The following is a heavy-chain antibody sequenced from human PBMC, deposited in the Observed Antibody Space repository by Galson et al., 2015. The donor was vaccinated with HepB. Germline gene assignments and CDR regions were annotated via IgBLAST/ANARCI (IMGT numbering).Heavy chain of an antibody. Sequence: SLRLSCAASGFTFSDYYMSWIRQAPGKGLEWVSYISSSGSTIYYADSVKGRFTISRDNAKNSLYLQMNNLRAEDTAVYYCARGGFPTTWRPAYYGMDVWGQGTTVTVSS. CDR1: GFTFSDYY. D-gene: IGHD4-17*01. J-gene: IGHJ6*02. V-gene: IGHV3-11*04. CDR3: ARGGFPTTWRPAYYGMDV. CDR2: ISSSGSTI.